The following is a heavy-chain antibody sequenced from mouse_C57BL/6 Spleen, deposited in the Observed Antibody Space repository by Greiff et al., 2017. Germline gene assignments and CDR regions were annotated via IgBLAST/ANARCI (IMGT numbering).Heavy chain of an antibody. V-gene: IGHV1-80*01. CDR1: GYAFSSYW. D-gene: IGHD1-1*01. Sequence: QVHVKQSGAELVKPGASVKISCKASGYAFSSYWMNWVKQRPGKGLEWIGQIYPGDGDTNYNGKFKGKATLTADKSSSTAYMQLSSLTSEDSAVYFCARGGYGSSYVEYFDYWGQGTTLTVSS. CDR2: IYPGDGDT. J-gene: IGHJ2*01. CDR3: ARGGYGSSYVEYFDY.